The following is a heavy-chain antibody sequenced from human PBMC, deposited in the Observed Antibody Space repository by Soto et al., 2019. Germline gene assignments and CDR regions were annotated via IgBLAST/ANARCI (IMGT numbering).Heavy chain of an antibody. CDR3: ARDLGGASAYYYYGMDV. CDR1: GGTFSSYT. J-gene: IGHJ6*02. D-gene: IGHD2-21*01. Sequence: ASVKVSCKASGGTFSSYTISWVRQAPGQGFEWMGRIIPILGIANYAQKFQGRVTITADKSTSTAYMELSSLRSEDTAVYYCARDLGGASAYYYYGMDVWGQGTTVTVSS. CDR2: IIPILGIA. V-gene: IGHV1-69*04.